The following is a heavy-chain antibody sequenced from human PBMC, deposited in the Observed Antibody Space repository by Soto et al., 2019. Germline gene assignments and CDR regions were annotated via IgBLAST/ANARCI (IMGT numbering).Heavy chain of an antibody. J-gene: IGHJ2*01. V-gene: IGHV1-18*01. D-gene: IGHD2-15*01. CDR2: ISPKFGRT. Sequence: QVQLVQSGPEVKKAGASVKVSCTAPTDYIFLAYGFDWVRQAHGQGLAWMGWISPKFGRTNYARTLQDRFTMTTDVSTKTVSMELRDLRSDDTAVYYCARDDCNGGSCDGGHYLDLWGRGTPISVSS. CDR1: DYIFLAYG. CDR3: ARDDCNGGSCDGGHYLDL.